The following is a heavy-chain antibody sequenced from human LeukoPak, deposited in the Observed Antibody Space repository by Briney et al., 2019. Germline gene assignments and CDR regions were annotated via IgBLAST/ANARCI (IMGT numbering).Heavy chain of an antibody. CDR2: IYHSGST. Sequence: SQTLSLTCTVSGGSISSGGYYWSWIRQPPGKGLEWIGYIYHSGSTYYNPSLKSRVTISVDRSKNQFSLKLSSVTAADTAVYYCARDRGGEYQLLSFDYWGQGTLVTVSS. CDR1: GGSISSGGYY. CDR3: ARDRGGEYQLLSFDY. D-gene: IGHD2-2*01. V-gene: IGHV4-30-2*01. J-gene: IGHJ4*02.